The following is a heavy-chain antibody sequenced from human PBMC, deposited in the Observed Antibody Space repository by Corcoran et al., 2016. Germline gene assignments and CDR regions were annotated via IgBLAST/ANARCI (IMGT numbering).Heavy chain of an antibody. CDR2: IYYSGST. V-gene: IGHV4-39*07. J-gene: IGHJ4*02. CDR3: ARNPHRSNGWYNWLFDY. Sequence: QLQLQESGPGLVKPSETLSLTCTVSGGSISSSSYYWGWIRQPPGKGLEWIGSIYYSGSTYYNPSLKSRVTISVDTSKNQFSLKLSSVTAADTAVYYCARNPHRSNGWYNWLFDYWGQGTLVTVSS. CDR1: GGSISSSSYY. D-gene: IGHD6-19*01.